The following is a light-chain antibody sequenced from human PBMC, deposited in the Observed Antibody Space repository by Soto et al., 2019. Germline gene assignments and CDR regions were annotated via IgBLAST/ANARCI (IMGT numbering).Light chain of an antibody. Sequence: EIVLTQSPGTLSLSPGERGTLSCRASQNLGTLYLAWFQQKSGQAPRLLIYSASRRATGIPDRFTGSGSGTYFTLTINRVEPEDFAVYFFQQYAGSPRTFGQGTKVEIK. J-gene: IGKJ1*01. CDR2: SAS. CDR1: QNLGTLY. CDR3: QQYAGSPRT. V-gene: IGKV3-20*01.